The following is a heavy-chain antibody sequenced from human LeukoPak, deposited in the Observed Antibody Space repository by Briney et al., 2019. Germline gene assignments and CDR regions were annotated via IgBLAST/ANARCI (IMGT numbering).Heavy chain of an antibody. Sequence: PGGSLRLSCAASGFTFSSYAMSWVRQAPGKGLERVSAISGSGGSTYYADSVKGRFTISRDNSKNTLYLQMNSLRAEDTAVYYCAKAQHHHPVLLWFGESPKYGMDVWGQGTTVTVSS. CDR3: AKAQHHHPVLLWFGESPKYGMDV. CDR1: GFTFSSYA. CDR2: ISGSGGST. J-gene: IGHJ6*02. D-gene: IGHD3-10*01. V-gene: IGHV3-23*01.